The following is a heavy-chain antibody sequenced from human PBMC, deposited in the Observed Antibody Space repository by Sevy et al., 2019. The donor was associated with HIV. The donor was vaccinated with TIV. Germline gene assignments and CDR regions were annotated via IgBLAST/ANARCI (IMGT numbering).Heavy chain of an antibody. CDR1: GFSFSYYG. Sequence: GGSLRLSCTGSGFSFSYYGIHWVRQAPGKGLDWVALISHDGINEYYADSVKGRFTISRDNSRNTVYLEMNSLRNEDTAIYFCANAYCGSYSHSYLYALDVWGQGTTVTVSS. D-gene: IGHD1-26*01. J-gene: IGHJ6*02. CDR3: ANAYCGSYSHSYLYALDV. CDR2: ISHDGINE. V-gene: IGHV3-30*18.